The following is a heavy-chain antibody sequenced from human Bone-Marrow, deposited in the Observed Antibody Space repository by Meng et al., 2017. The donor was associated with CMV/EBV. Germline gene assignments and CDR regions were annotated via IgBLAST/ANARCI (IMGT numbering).Heavy chain of an antibody. V-gene: IGHV3-21*01. D-gene: IGHD2-2*01. J-gene: IGHJ6*02. CDR3: ARDPWDDIVVVPAARYYYGMDV. CDR2: ISSSSSYI. CDR1: GFTFSSYS. Sequence: GASLKISCAASGFTFSSYSMNWVRQAPGKGLEWVSSISSSSSYIYYADSVKGRFTISRDNAKNSLYLQMISLRAEDTAVYYCARDPWDDIVVVPAARYYYGMDVWGQGTTVTVSS.